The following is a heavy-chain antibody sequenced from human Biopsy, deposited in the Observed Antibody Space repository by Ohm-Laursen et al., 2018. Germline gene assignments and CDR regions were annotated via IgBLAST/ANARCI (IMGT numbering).Heavy chain of an antibody. CDR1: GGSFSGYY. CDR2: INHSGST. Sequence: TLSLTCAVFGGSFSGYYWSWIRQPPGKGLEWIGEINHSGSTNNNPSLKSRVTISVDTSKNQFSLKVSSETAADTAVYYCARGRGYCGGDCYPTYYYNYGMDVWGQGTTVTVSS. V-gene: IGHV4-34*01. CDR3: ARGRGYCGGDCYPTYYYNYGMDV. J-gene: IGHJ6*02. D-gene: IGHD2-21*02.